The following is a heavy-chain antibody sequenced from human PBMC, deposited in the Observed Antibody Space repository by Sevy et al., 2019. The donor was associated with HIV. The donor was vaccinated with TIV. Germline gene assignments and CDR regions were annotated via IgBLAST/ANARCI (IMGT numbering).Heavy chain of an antibody. CDR2: ISSNGGST. J-gene: IGHJ3*02. V-gene: IGHV3-64*02. Sequence: GGSLRLSCAASGFTFSSYAMHWVRQAPGKGLEYVSAISSNGGSTYYADSVKGRFTISRDNSKNTLYLQMGSLRAEDMAVYYCARGGWNNDAFHIWGQGTMVTVSS. CDR1: GFTFSSYA. D-gene: IGHD1-1*01. CDR3: ARGGWNNDAFHI.